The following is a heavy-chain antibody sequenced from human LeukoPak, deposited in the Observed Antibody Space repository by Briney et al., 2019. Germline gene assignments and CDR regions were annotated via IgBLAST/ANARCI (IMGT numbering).Heavy chain of an antibody. CDR3: ARDTAVAGIRVNYYGMDV. V-gene: IGHV3-21*01. CDR2: ISSSSSYI. J-gene: IGHJ6*02. CDR1: GFTFSSYA. Sequence: GGSLRLSCAASGFTFSSYAMGWVRQAPGKGLEWVSSISSSSSYIYYAGSVKGRFTISRDNAKNSLYLQMNSLRAEDTAVYYCARDTAVAGIRVNYYGMDVWGQGTTVTVSS. D-gene: IGHD6-19*01.